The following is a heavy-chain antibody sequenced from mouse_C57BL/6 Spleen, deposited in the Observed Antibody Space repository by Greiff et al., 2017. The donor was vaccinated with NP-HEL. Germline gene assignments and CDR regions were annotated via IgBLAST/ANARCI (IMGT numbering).Heavy chain of an antibody. D-gene: IGHD2-10*02. J-gene: IGHJ4*01. CDR2: IDPSDSYT. V-gene: IGHV1-69*01. Sequence: VQLQQPGAELVMPGASVKLSCKASGYTFTSYWMHWVKQMPGQGLEWIGEIDPSDSYTNYNQKFKGKSTLTVDKSSSTAYMQLSSLTSEDSAVYYCARGGYGNSLAMDYWGQGTSVTVSS. CDR1: GYTFTSYW. CDR3: ARGGYGNSLAMDY.